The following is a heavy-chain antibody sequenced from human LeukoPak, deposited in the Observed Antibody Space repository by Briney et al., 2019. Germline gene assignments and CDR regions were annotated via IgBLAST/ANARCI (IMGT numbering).Heavy chain of an antibody. J-gene: IGHJ2*01. CDR1: GYTFTSYG. Sequence: ASVKVSCKASGYTFTSYGISWVRQAPGQGLEWMGWISAYNGNTNYAQKLQGRVTISTDESTSTAYMELSSLRSEDTAVYYCARSGYSYDSAVYWNFDLWGRGTLVTVSS. D-gene: IGHD5-18*01. V-gene: IGHV1-18*01. CDR2: ISAYNGNT. CDR3: ARSGYSYDSAVYWNFDL.